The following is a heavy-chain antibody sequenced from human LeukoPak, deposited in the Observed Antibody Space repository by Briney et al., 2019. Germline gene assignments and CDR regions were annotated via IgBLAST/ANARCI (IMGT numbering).Heavy chain of an antibody. CDR1: GYIFTGYD. D-gene: IGHD6-19*01. CDR2: MNPNSGNT. J-gene: IGHJ5*02. CDR3: ALRRDSSGCHNP. Sequence: ASVKVSCKASGYIFTGYDINWVRQATGQGLEWMGWMNPNSGNTGYAQKFQGRVTMTRNTSISTAYMELSSLRSEDTAVYYCALRRDSSGCHNPWGQGTLVTVSS. V-gene: IGHV1-8*01.